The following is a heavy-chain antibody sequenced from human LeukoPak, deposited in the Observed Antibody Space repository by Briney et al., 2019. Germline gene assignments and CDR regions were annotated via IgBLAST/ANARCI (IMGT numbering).Heavy chain of an antibody. CDR3: ARGTGDY. Sequence: PGGPLRLSCAASGFNFSGFAMNWARQATGKGLEWVAYITTRSTTTLYADSVKGRFTVSRDNAKNSLYLQLSSLRAEDTAVYYCARGTGDYWGQGTLVAVSS. CDR1: GFNFSGFA. V-gene: IGHV3-48*01. CDR2: ITTRSTTT. J-gene: IGHJ4*02.